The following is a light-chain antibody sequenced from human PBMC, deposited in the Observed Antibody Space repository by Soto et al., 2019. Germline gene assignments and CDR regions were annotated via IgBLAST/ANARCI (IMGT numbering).Light chain of an antibody. J-gene: IGLJ7*01. CDR1: SGHNSDA. CDR3: QTWGTGIAV. Sequence: QPVLTQSHSASASLGTSVKLTCTLSSGHNSDAIAWHQQQPEKGPRYLMKVNSDGSHSKGDGIPDRFSGSSSGAERYLTISSLQSEDEADYYCQTWGTGIAVFGGGTQLTVI. CDR2: VNSDGSH. V-gene: IGLV4-69*02.